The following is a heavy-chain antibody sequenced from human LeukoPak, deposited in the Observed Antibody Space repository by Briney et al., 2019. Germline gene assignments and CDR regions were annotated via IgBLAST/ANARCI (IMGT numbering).Heavy chain of an antibody. CDR3: AKDIRAAASPGFDY. Sequence: GGSLRLSCAASGFTFSSYSMNWVRQAPGKGLEWVSSISSSSSYIYYADSVKGRFTISRDNAKNSLYLQMNSLRAEDTALYYCAKDIRAAASPGFDYWGQGTLVTVSS. CDR1: GFTFSSYS. D-gene: IGHD6-13*01. CDR2: ISSSSSYI. J-gene: IGHJ4*02. V-gene: IGHV3-21*04.